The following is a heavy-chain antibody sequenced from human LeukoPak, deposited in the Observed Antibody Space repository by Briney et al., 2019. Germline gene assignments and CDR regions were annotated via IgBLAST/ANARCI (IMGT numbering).Heavy chain of an antibody. CDR2: IYSSGTA. V-gene: IGHV4-39*01. D-gene: IGHD2-15*01. Sequence: SETLPLTCTVSGGSISGSLYYWGWIRQPPGKGLEWLGSIYSSGTAHYNPSLKSRLTISVDSSMNQFSLKLTSVTAADTAVYYCARPNQFCICVGCYSGHYWGQGTLVTVSS. CDR1: GGSISGSLYY. J-gene: IGHJ4*02. CDR3: ARPNQFCICVGCYSGHY.